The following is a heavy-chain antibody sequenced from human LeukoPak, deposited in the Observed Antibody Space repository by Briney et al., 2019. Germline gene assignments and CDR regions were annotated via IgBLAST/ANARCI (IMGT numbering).Heavy chain of an antibody. J-gene: IGHJ6*02. CDR3: ARAKDYYYGMDV. Sequence: GGSLRLSCAASGFTVSTNYMSWVRQAPGKGLEWVSGIDSGGTTYYADSVKGRFTISRDNSKNTLYFQMKSLGAGDTAVYSCARAKDYYYGMDVWGQGTTVTVSS. CDR2: IDSGGTT. CDR1: GFTVSTNY. V-gene: IGHV3-66*01.